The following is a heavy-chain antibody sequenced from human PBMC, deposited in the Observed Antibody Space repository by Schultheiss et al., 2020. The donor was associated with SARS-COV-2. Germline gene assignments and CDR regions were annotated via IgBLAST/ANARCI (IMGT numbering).Heavy chain of an antibody. V-gene: IGHV5-10-1*01. CDR2: IDPSDSYT. CDR3: ARGEVLRGYSGYGPRNG. Sequence: GGSLRLSCKGSGFTFNNYWIGWVRQMPGKGLEWMGRIDPSDSYTNYSPSFQGHVTISADKSISTAYLQWSSLKASDTAMYYCARGEVLRGYSGYGPRNGWGQGTLVTVSS. D-gene: IGHD5-12*01. J-gene: IGHJ4*02. CDR1: GFTFNNYW.